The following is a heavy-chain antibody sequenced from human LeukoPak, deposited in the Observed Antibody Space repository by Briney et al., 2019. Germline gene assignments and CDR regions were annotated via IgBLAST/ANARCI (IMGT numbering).Heavy chain of an antibody. CDR3: ARGGRTSWPNYYYYYYMDV. CDR1: GFTFDDYG. J-gene: IGHJ6*03. D-gene: IGHD2-2*01. V-gene: IGHV3-20*04. CDR2: INWNGGST. Sequence: PGGSLRLSCAASGFTFDDYGMSWVRQAPGKGLEWVSGINWNGGSTGYADSVKGRFTISRDNAKNSLYLQMNSLRAEDTALHYCARGGRTSWPNYYYYYYMDVWGKGTTVTVSS.